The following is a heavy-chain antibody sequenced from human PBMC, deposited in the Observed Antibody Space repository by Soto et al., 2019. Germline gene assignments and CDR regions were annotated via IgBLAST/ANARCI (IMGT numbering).Heavy chain of an antibody. CDR1: GGSISGHY. J-gene: IGHJ4*02. Sequence: PSETLSLTCTVSGGSISGHYWIWIRQSPGKGLEWIGYIFYTGSTNYNPSLKSRVTLSADTSKNQFSLRLSSVTAADTAVYYCARVGSSGWSRDYWGKGSLVTDSS. V-gene: IGHV4-59*11. CDR3: ARVGSSGWSRDY. CDR2: IFYTGST. D-gene: IGHD6-19*01.